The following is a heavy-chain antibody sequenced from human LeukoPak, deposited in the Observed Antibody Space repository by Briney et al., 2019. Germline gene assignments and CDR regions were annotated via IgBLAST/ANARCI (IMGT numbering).Heavy chain of an antibody. Sequence: QSGGSLRLSCAAPGFTLNGYRMHWVRQAPGKGLVWVSRINSDGSTTSYADSVKGRFTISRDNSKNTLYLQMNSLRAEDTAVYFCARVATGSYDWFDPWGQGTLVTVSS. J-gene: IGHJ5*02. CDR3: ARVATGSYDWFDP. CDR2: INSDGSTT. D-gene: IGHD3-10*01. V-gene: IGHV3-74*01. CDR1: GFTLNGYR.